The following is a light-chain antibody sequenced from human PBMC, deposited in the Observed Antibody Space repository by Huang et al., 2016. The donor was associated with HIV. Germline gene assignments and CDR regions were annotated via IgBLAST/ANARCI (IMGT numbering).Light chain of an antibody. CDR3: LQHKNFHAPT. CDR2: GAS. CDR1: QDISNY. J-gene: IGKJ1*01. V-gene: IGKV1-17*03. Sequence: DIQLTQSPSAMAASVGDRVIITCRATQDISNYLAWFQQQPGKAPKSLIYGASSLQTGVPSRFSGSGSGTEFTRTINKLQPEDSATYFCLQHKNFHAPTFGQGTKVEIK.